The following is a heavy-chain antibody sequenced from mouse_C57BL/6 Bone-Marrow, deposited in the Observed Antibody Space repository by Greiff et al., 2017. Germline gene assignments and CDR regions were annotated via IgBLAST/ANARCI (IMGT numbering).Heavy chain of an antibody. CDR3: ARKGDYDYDVLYYYARDY. V-gene: IGHV2-9-1*01. D-gene: IGHD2-4*01. Sequence: VQRVESGPGLVAPSQSLSITCTVSGFSLTSYAISWVRQPPGKGLEWLGVIWTGGGTNYNSALKSRLSISKDNSKSQVFLKMNSLQTDDTARYYCARKGDYDYDVLYYYARDYWGQGTAVTVSS. J-gene: IGHJ4*01. CDR1: GFSLTSYA. CDR2: IWTGGGT.